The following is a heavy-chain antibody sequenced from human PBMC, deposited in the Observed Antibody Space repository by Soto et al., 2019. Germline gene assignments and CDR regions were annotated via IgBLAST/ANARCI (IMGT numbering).Heavy chain of an antibody. V-gene: IGHV4-34*01. Sequence: PSETLSLTCAVYGGSFSGYYWSWIRQPPGKGPEWIGEINHSGSTNYNPSPKSRVTISVDTSKNQFSLKLSSVTAADTAVYYCAREPITIFWNWFDPWGQGTLVTVSS. D-gene: IGHD3-9*01. CDR1: GGSFSGYY. CDR2: INHSGST. CDR3: AREPITIFWNWFDP. J-gene: IGHJ5*02.